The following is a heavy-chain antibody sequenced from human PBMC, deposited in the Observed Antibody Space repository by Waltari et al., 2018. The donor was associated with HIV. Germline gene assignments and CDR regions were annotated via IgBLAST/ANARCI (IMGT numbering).Heavy chain of an antibody. CDR3: AKDHSSCVGRTCLVMDV. CDR1: GFLFSRFA. Sequence: EAQLLESGGGLVQPGGSLRLSCAPSGFLFSRFAMRWVRQAPGKGLAWVSTIAANGGATWYADSVKGRFSISRDNSKNTLSVQMNSLRVEDTAIYYCAKDHSSCVGRTCLVMDVWGQGTTVTVSS. CDR2: IAANGGAT. J-gene: IGHJ6*01. D-gene: IGHD2-21*01. V-gene: IGHV3-23*01.